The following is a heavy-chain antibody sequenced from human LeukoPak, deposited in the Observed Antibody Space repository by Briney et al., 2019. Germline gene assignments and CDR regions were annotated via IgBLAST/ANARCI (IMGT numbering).Heavy chain of an antibody. CDR2: LSYTGKT. CDR3: SEGYFEPFDH. V-gene: IGHV4-59*02. D-gene: IGHD5-24*01. CDR1: GASVSSSH. Sequence: SETLSLTCVVSGASVSSSHWNWIRQLPGKGLGWIGCLSYTGKTDYNPSLTSRVTISLDSSKNQVSLKLRSVTAADTAVYYCSEGYFEPFDHWGQGILVTVSS. J-gene: IGHJ4*02.